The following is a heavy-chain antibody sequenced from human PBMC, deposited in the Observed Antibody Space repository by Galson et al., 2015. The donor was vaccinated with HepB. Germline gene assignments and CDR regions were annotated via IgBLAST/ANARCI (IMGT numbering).Heavy chain of an antibody. D-gene: IGHD3-22*01. CDR1: GYTFITYG. J-gene: IGHJ4*02. Sequence: SVKVSCKVSGYTFITYGISWVRKAPGRGLEWMGWINPYNGNTNYAQKLQGRVTMTTDTITNTVYIQMGSLRSDDPAMNYCARDPYDRSGDWLGYFDYWGLGTLVTASS. V-gene: IGHV1-18*01. CDR3: ARDPYDRSGDWLGYFDY. CDR2: INPYNGNT.